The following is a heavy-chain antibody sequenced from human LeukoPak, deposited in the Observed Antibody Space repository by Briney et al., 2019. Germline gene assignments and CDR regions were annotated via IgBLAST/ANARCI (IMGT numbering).Heavy chain of an antibody. CDR2: IIPIFGTA. V-gene: IGHV1-69*05. D-gene: IGHD5-24*01. CDR3: ARGGWLQYPRPFAFDY. CDR1: GGTFSSYA. Sequence: SVKVSCKASGGTFSSYAISWVRQAPGQGLEWMGGIIPIFGTANYAQKFQGRVTITTDESTSTAYMELSSLRSEDTAVYYCARGGWLQYPRPFAFDYWGQGTLVTVSS. J-gene: IGHJ4*02.